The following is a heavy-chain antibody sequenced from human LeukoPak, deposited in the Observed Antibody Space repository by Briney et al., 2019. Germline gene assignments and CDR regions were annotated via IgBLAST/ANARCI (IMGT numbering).Heavy chain of an antibody. D-gene: IGHD6-19*01. V-gene: IGHV3-15*01. J-gene: IGHJ4*02. CDR1: GFTFSSYA. Sequence: GGSLRLSCAASGFTFSSYAMSWVRQAPGKGLEWVGRIKSKTDGGTTDFAAPVKGRFTISRDDSENTVYLQMNSLKTEDTGVYYCTTDLTEVGGTWDRTFDFWGQGTLVTVSS. CDR2: IKSKTDGGTT. CDR3: TTDLTEVGGTWDRTFDF.